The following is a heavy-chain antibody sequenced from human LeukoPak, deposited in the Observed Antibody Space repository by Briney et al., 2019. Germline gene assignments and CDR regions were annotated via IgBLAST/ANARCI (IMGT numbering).Heavy chain of an antibody. J-gene: IGHJ4*02. CDR1: GFTVSSNY. CDR3: ARVYGDY. D-gene: IGHD3-16*01. Sequence: GGSLRLSCAASGFTVSSNYMSWVRQAPGKGLEWVSVIYSGGSTYYADSVKGRFTTSRDNTKNTLHIQMNSLRAEDTAVYYCARVYGDYWGQGTLVTVSS. CDR2: IYSGGST. V-gene: IGHV3-66*01.